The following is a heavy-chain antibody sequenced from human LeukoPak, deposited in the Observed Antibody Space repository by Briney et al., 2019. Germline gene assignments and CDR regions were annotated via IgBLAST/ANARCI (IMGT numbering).Heavy chain of an antibody. CDR1: GYSFTSYW. CDR3: ARQFDVLKRWFDP. Sequence: GESLKISCKGSGYSFTSYWIGWVRQMPGKGLEWMGIIYPGDSDTRYSPSFQGQVTISADKSTSTAYLQWSSLKASDTAMYYCARQFDVLKRWFDPWGQGTLVTVSS. V-gene: IGHV5-51*01. CDR2: IYPGDSDT. D-gene: IGHD3-10*01. J-gene: IGHJ5*02.